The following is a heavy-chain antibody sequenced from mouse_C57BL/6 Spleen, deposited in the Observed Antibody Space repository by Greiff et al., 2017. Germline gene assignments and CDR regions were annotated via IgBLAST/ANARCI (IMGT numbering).Heavy chain of an antibody. CDR1: GYTFTSYW. Sequence: VQLQQPGAELVRPGSSVKLSCKASGYTFTSYWMHRVKQRPIQGLEWIGNIDPSDSETHYNQKFKDKATLTVDKSSSTAYMQLSSLTSEDSAVYYCARLDSSGYVGYYAMDYWGQGTSVTVSS. J-gene: IGHJ4*01. CDR2: IDPSDSET. CDR3: ARLDSSGYVGYYAMDY. V-gene: IGHV1-52*01. D-gene: IGHD3-2*02.